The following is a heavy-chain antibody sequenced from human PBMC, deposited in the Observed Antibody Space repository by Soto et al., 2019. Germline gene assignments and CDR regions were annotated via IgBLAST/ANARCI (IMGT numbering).Heavy chain of an antibody. V-gene: IGHV1-69*02. J-gene: IGHJ4*02. CDR3: ARGVGVCSGGSCCYDHFDY. D-gene: IGHD2-15*01. Sequence: QVQLVQSGAEVKKPGSSVKVSCKASGGTFSSYTISWVRQAPGQGLEWMGRIIPILGIANYAQKFQGRVTITADKSTSTAYMELSSLRSEDTAVYYCARGVGVCSGGSCCYDHFDYWGQGTLVTVSS. CDR1: GGTFSSYT. CDR2: IIPILGIA.